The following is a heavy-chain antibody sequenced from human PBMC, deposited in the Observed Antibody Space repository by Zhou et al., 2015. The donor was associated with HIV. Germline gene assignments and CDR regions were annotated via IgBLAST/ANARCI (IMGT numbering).Heavy chain of an antibody. CDR2: IIPIFGTA. V-gene: IGHV1-69*01. D-gene: IGHD6-6*01. CDR3: ARVLEYSSSSPYYYYYMDV. J-gene: IGHJ6*03. CDR1: GGTFSSYA. Sequence: QVQLVQSGAEVKKPGSSVKVSCKASGGTFSSYAISWVRQAPGQGLEWMGGIIPIFGTANYAQKFQGRVTITADESTSTAYMELSSLRSEDTAVYYCARVLEYSSSSPYYYYYMDVWGKGTTVTVSS.